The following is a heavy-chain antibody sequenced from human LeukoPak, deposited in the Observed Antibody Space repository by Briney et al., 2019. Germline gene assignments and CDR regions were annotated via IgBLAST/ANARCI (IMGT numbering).Heavy chain of an antibody. V-gene: IGHV4-59*12. J-gene: IGHJ4*02. Sequence: SETLSLTCTVSGGSISSYYRSWIRQPPGKGQEWIGYIYYSGSTNYNPSLKSRVTISVDTSKNQFSLKLSSVTAADTAVYYCARDCGGDCYAFDYWGQGTLVTVS. CDR3: ARDCGGDCYAFDY. CDR1: GGSISSYY. CDR2: IYYSGST. D-gene: IGHD2-21*02.